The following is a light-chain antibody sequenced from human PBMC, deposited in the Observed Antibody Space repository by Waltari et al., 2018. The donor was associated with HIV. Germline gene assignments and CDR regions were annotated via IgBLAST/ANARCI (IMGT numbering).Light chain of an antibody. CDR1: SLAVQT. Sequence: YDVSQSSPVSVSPAQRVTISCVVDSLAVQTVTLYELKPGRSPPLVIDDRTRRASWIPDRFSASKSGKTATLTIRGIQPADEGKYFCQAWDNTIAVFGGGT. CDR3: QAWDNTIAV. CDR2: DRT. J-gene: IGLJ3*02. V-gene: IGLV3-1*01.